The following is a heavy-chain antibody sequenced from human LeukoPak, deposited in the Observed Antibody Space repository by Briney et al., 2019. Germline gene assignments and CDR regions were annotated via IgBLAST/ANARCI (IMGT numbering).Heavy chain of an antibody. J-gene: IGHJ4*02. D-gene: IGHD4-17*01. CDR1: GYTFTSYD. CDR2: MNPNSGNT. Sequence: ASVKVSCKASGYTFTSYDINWVRQATGQGLEWMGWMNPNSGNTGYAQKFQGRVTMTRNTSISTAYMELSSLRSEDTAVYYCAKDLYGDYDFDCWGQGTLVTVSS. CDR3: AKDLYGDYDFDC. V-gene: IGHV1-8*01.